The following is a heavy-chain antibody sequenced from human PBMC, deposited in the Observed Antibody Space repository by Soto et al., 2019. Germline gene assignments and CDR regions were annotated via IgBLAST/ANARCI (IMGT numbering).Heavy chain of an antibody. CDR1: GYTFTNYG. D-gene: IGHD1-26*01. J-gene: IGHJ4*02. V-gene: IGHV1-18*04. CDR3: ARENSGSYGINFDY. CDR2: ISAYNGNT. Sequence: RALVKVSCKASGYTFTNYGISWVRQAPGQGLEWMGWISAYNGNTNYAQKLQGRVTMTTDTSTSTAYMELRSLRSDDTAVYYCARENSGSYGINFDYWGQGTLVTVSS.